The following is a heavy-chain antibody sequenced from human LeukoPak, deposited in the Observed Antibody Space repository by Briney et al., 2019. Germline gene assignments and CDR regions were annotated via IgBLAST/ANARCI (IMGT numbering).Heavy chain of an antibody. J-gene: IGHJ4*02. D-gene: IGHD3-10*01. CDR3: AKAETLLWFGELSY. CDR2: ISGSGGST. Sequence: GGSLRLSCAASGFTFSSYAMSWVRQAPGKGLEWVSAISGSGGSTYYADSVKGRFTISRDNSKNTLYLQMNSLRAEDTAVYYCAKAETLLWFGELSYWGQGTLVTVSS. CDR1: GFTFSSYA. V-gene: IGHV3-23*01.